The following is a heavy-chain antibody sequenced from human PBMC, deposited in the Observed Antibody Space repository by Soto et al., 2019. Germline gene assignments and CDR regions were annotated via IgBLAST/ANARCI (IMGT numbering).Heavy chain of an antibody. J-gene: IGHJ4*02. CDR3: AKDYYGSGSLDY. D-gene: IGHD3-10*01. CDR1: GFTFSSYG. CDR2: ISYDGSNK. Sequence: QVQLVESGGGVVQPGRSLRLSCAASGFTFSSYGMHWVRQAPGKGLEWVAVISYDGSNKYYADSVKGRFTISRDNSKNTLYLQRNSLRAEDTAVYYCAKDYYGSGSLDYWGQGTLVTVSS. V-gene: IGHV3-30*18.